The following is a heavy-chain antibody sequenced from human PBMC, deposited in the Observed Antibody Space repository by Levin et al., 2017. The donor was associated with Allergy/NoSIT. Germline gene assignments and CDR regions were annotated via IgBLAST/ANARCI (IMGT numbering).Heavy chain of an antibody. V-gene: IGHV3-33*01. CDR1: GFTFSNFG. D-gene: IGHD6-19*01. J-gene: IGHJ4*02. CDR3: ARDRYSAVAGIDWTHPLDY. Sequence: LAGGSLRLSCAASGFTFSNFGIHWVRQAPGKGLEWVSAIWYDGSNKYYRDSVKGRFTISRDNSKNTLYLQMDSLSVEDTDVYYCARDRYSAVAGIDWTHPLDYWGQGTLVTVSS. CDR2: IWYDGSNK.